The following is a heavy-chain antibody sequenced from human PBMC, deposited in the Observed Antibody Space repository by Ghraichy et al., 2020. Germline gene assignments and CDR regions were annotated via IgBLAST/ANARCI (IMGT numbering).Heavy chain of an antibody. V-gene: IGHV3-74*01. CDR2: INSDGSST. J-gene: IGHJ4*02. CDR3: ASQNPSIAC. CDR1: GFTFSNYW. Sequence: GGSLRLSCAASGFTFSNYWMHWVRQAPGKGLVWVSGINSDGSSTNYADSVKGRFTISRDNAKNTLYLQMNSLRAEDTAVYYCASQNPSIACWGQGTLVTVSS.